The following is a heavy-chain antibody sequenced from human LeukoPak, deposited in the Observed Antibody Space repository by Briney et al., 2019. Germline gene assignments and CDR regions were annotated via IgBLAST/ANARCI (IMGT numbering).Heavy chain of an antibody. J-gene: IGHJ6*02. CDR3: ARHEGYCSSTSCYYYYYGMDV. CDR2: IYPGDSDN. CDR1: GYSFTSYR. Sequence: GESLKISCKGSGYSFTSYRIGWVRQMPGKGLGGMGIIYPGDSDNRYSPSFQGQVTISADKSISTAYLQWSSLKASDTAMYYCARHEGYCSSTSCYYYYYGMDVWGQGTTVTVSS. D-gene: IGHD2-2*01. V-gene: IGHV5-51*01.